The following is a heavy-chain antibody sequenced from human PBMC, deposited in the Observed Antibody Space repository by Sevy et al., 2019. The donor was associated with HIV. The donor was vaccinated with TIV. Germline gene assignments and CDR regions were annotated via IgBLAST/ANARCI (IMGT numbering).Heavy chain of an antibody. J-gene: IGHJ4*02. D-gene: IGHD3-9*01. CDR1: GYSFTTYW. V-gene: IGHV5-51*01. CDR2: IYPSDSEI. Sequence: GESLKISCKGSGYSFTTYWIGWVRQMPGKDLEWIGIIYPSDSEIRCSPPFQGQVTISADKSISNAYLKWSSLKASDSAVYYCVIGGRDSYVRYNDWHADYWGQGTLVTVSS. CDR3: VIGGRDSYVRYNDWHADY.